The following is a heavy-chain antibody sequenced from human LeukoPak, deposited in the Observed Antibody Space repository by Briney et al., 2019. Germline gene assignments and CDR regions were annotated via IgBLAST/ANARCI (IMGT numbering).Heavy chain of an antibody. D-gene: IGHD3-22*01. Sequence: SEILSLTCTVSGGSISSSSYYWGWIRQPPGKGLEWIGSIYYSGSTYYNPSLKSRVTISVDTSKNQFSLKLSSVTAADTAVYYCARDSYYYDSSGYYPDAFDIWGQGTMVTVSS. CDR2: IYYSGST. CDR1: GGSISSSSYY. V-gene: IGHV4-39*07. J-gene: IGHJ3*02. CDR3: ARDSYYYDSSGYYPDAFDI.